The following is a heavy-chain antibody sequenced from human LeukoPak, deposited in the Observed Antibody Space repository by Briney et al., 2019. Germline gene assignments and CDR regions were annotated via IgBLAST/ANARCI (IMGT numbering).Heavy chain of an antibody. CDR1: GYTFTSYG. D-gene: IGHD5-18*01. Sequence: ASVKVSCKASGYTFTSYGISWVRQAPGQGLEWMGWISAYNGNTNYAQKLQGRVTMTTDTSTSTAYMELRSLRSDDTAVYYCARVGDTAMEWYYYYSMDVWGKGTTVTVSS. V-gene: IGHV1-18*01. CDR3: ARVGDTAMEWYYYYSMDV. CDR2: ISAYNGNT. J-gene: IGHJ6*03.